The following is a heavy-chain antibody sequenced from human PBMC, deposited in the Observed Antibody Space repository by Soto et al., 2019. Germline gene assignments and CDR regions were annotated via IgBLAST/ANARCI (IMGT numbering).Heavy chain of an antibody. CDR2: IKSKTDGVIT. Sequence: GGSLRLSCAASGFTFSNAWMSWVRQAPGKGLEWVGRIKSKTDGVITDYAAPVKGSFTISREDSKNTLYLQMNSLKTEDPAVYYCTTSDYYDSSGYYYFDYWVQGTLVTFSS. J-gene: IGHJ4*02. V-gene: IGHV3-15*01. D-gene: IGHD3-22*01. CDR3: TTSDYYDSSGYYYFDY. CDR1: GFTFSNAW.